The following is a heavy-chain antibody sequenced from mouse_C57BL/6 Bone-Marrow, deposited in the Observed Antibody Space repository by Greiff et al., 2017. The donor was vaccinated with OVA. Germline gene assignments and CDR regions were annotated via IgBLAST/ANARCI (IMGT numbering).Heavy chain of an antibody. V-gene: IGHV1-55*01. CDR1: GYTFTSYW. D-gene: IGHD1-3*01. CDR3: ARFRGLNFYFDY. J-gene: IGHJ2*01. Sequence: QVQLKQPGAELVKPGASVKMSCKASGYTFTSYWITWVKQRPGQGLEWIGDIYPGSGSTNYNEKFKSKATLTVDTSSSTAYMQLSSLTSEDSAVYYCARFRGLNFYFDYWGQGTTLTVSS. CDR2: IYPGSGST.